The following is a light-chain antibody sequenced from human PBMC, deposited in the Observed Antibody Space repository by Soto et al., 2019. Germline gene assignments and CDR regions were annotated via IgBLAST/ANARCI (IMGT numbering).Light chain of an antibody. V-gene: IGKV3-20*01. CDR1: QSVSSSY. Sequence: EIVLTQSPGTLSLSPGERATLSCRASQSVSSSYLAWYQQKPGQAPRLLIYGASSRATGIPDRFSGSGSGTDFTLTISRLEPEDFAGYYCHQYDISPLTFGGGTKVEIK. J-gene: IGKJ4*01. CDR2: GAS. CDR3: HQYDISPLT.